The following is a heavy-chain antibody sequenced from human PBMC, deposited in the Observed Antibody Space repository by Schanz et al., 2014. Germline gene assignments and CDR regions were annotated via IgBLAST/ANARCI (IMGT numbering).Heavy chain of an antibody. Sequence: EVQLVESGGGLVQPGGSLRLSCEASGFTFRDYSMNWVRQAPGKGPEWVSGISGSDGSTYYADSVKGRFTISRDNSKNTLYLQMNSLRAEDTAVYYCAKGWQQEAGVGAFDIWGQGTMVTVSS. V-gene: IGHV3-23*04. CDR3: AKGWQQEAGVGAFDI. CDR1: GFTFRDYS. CDR2: ISGSDGST. D-gene: IGHD3-3*01. J-gene: IGHJ3*02.